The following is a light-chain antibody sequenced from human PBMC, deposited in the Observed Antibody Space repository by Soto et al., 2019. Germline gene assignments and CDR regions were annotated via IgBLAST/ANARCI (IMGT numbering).Light chain of an antibody. J-gene: IGKJ1*01. Sequence: IVMTQTPLSTPVTLGQPASISCRSSQSLVHSDGNTYLSWLHQRPGQPPRLLLYKISNRFSGVPDRFSGSGAGTGFTLKISRVEPEDVGIYFCMHATLFPVFGQGTKVDIK. CDR1: QSLVHSDGNTY. CDR2: KIS. CDR3: MHATLFPV. V-gene: IGKV2-24*01.